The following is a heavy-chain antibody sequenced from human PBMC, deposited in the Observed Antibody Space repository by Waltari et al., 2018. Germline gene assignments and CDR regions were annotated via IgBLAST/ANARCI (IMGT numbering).Heavy chain of an antibody. CDR1: GYTFTSYA. V-gene: IGHV1-3*01. CDR3: ARDPHPYSSGWYLEHYYGMDV. Sequence: QVQLVQSGAEVKKPGASVKVSCKASGYTFTSYAMHWVRQAPGQRLEWMGWINAGNGNTKYSQKFQGRVTITRDTSASTAYMELSSLRSEDTAVYYCARDPHPYSSGWYLEHYYGMDVWGQGTTVTVSS. CDR2: INAGNGNT. D-gene: IGHD6-19*01. J-gene: IGHJ6*02.